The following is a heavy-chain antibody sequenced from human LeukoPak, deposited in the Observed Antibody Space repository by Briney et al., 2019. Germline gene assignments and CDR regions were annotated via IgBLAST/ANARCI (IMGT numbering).Heavy chain of an antibody. D-gene: IGHD5/OR15-5a*01. J-gene: IGHJ3*01. CDR1: GFTFSNYG. CDR2: IRYDGDDK. Sequence: SGGSLRLSCAASGFTFSNYGMHWVRQAPGKGLEWVAFIRYDGDDKFYADSAKGRFTISRDSSKNTLYLQMNSLGPEDTAVFYCARESTTYRVYGLDAFDVWGQGTVVTVSS. V-gene: IGHV3-30*02. CDR3: ARESTTYRVYGLDAFDV.